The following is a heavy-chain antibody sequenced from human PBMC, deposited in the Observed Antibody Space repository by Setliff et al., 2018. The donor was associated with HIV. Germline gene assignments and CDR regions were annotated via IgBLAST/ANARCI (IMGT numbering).Heavy chain of an antibody. V-gene: IGHV3-21*01. D-gene: IGHD3-10*01. CDR3: ARGRGVIRGGDIDY. J-gene: IGHJ4*02. Sequence: GESLRLSCAVSGLILSDQFINWVRQAPGKGLEWVSSISSSSSYMYYADSVKGRFTISRDNAKNSLYLQMNSLRAEDTAVYYCARGRGVIRGGDIDYWGQGTLVTVSS. CDR2: ISSSSSYM. CDR1: GLILSDQF.